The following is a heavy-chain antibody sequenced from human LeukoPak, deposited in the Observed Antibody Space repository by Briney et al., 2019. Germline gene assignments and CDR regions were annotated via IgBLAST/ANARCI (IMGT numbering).Heavy chain of an antibody. CDR2: ISSNGGTT. Sequence: GGSLRLSCAASGFTFSNAWMSWVRQAPGKGLEYVSDISSNGGTTYYADSVKGRYTISRDNSKNTLYLKKSSRRAEDTAVYYFVRYRNSFVFDIWGQGTMVTVSS. CDR3: VRYRNSFVFDI. CDR1: GFTFSNAW. V-gene: IGHV3-64D*09. J-gene: IGHJ3*02. D-gene: IGHD4-11*01.